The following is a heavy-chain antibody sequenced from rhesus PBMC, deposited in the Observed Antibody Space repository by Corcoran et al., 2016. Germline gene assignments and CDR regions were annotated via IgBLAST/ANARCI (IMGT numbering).Heavy chain of an antibody. Sequence: QVQLQESGPGLVKPSETLSLTSAVSGYSISRGYFWSWIRPPPGKGLEWLGYITYSGSTSFNPSLKSRVTISRDTSKNQFSLKLTSVTATDTAVYYCARGLKDWGSSDSWGQGVLVTVSS. CDR3: ARGLKDWGSSDS. CDR2: ITYSGST. V-gene: IGHV4-122*02. CDR1: GYSISRGYF. J-gene: IGHJ4*01. D-gene: IGHD7-45*01.